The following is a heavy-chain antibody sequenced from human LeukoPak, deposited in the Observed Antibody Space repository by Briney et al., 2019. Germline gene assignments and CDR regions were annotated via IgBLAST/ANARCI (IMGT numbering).Heavy chain of an antibody. CDR2: IHQSGNT. V-gene: IGHV4-34*01. Sequence: MSSETLSLTCAVYDGSFSGYYWNWIRQPPGKGLEWIGEIHQSGNTNHNPSLKSRVTISVDTSKNQFSLKLSSVTAADTAVYYCARERPTYYYDSSGSETKEMRDYWGQGTLVTVSS. J-gene: IGHJ4*02. CDR3: ARERPTYYYDSSGSETKEMRDY. CDR1: DGSFSGYY. D-gene: IGHD3-22*01.